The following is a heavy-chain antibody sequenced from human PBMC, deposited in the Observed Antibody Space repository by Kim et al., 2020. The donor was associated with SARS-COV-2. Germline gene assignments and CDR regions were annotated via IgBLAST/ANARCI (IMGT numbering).Heavy chain of an antibody. Sequence: PSLKSRVTISGDTSKNQFSLKLSSVTAADTAVYYCARDKGLAYYYGMDVWGQGTTVTVSS. V-gene: IGHV4-59*01. J-gene: IGHJ6*02. CDR3: ARDKGLAYYYGMDV. D-gene: IGHD6-6*01.